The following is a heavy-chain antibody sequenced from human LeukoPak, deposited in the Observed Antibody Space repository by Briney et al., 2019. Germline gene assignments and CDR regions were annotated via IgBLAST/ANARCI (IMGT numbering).Heavy chain of an antibody. J-gene: IGHJ3*02. Sequence: SETLSLTCTVSGGSISSSSYYWGWIRQPPGKGLEWIGTIYKSGGTYYNPSLKSRVTISVDTSKNQFALKLSSVTAADTAMYYCARSGYYPSSGFRGAFDIWGQGTMVTVSS. D-gene: IGHD3-22*01. CDR1: GGSISSSSYY. CDR3: ARSGYYPSSGFRGAFDI. V-gene: IGHV4-39*01. CDR2: IYKSGGT.